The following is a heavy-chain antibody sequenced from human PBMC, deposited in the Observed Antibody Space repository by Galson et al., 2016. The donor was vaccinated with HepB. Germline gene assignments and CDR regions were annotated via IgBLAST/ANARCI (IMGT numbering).Heavy chain of an antibody. CDR3: ARGGVWFGELVY. CDR1: GGSFSNYA. CDR2: LIPIFETP. D-gene: IGHD3-10*01. J-gene: IGHJ4*02. V-gene: IGHV1-69*13. Sequence: SVKVSCKASGGSFSNYAIYWVRQAPGQGLEWMGGLIPIFETPHYAQKFEGRVTLTADEPTSTAYMEMTNLTSEDTAVYYCARGGVWFGELVYWGQGTLVIVSS.